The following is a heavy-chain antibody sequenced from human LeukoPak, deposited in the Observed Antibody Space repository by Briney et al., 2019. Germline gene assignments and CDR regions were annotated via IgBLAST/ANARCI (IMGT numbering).Heavy chain of an antibody. J-gene: IGHJ4*02. V-gene: IGHV4-61*01. D-gene: IGHD3-22*01. CDR3: ARLHYYDSSGYLY. Sequence: SETLSLTCTVSGGSVSSGSYYWSWIRQPPGKGLEWIGYIYYSGSTNYNPSLKSRVTISVDTSKNQFSLKLSSVTAADTAVYYCARLHYYDSSGYLYWGQGTLVTVSS. CDR2: IYYSGST. CDR1: GGSVSSGSYY.